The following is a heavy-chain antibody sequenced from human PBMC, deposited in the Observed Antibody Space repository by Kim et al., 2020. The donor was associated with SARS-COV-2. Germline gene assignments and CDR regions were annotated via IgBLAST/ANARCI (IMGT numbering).Heavy chain of an antibody. CDR2: IYYRRST. CDR3: ARHGSSIAARPFNYYYGMDV. CDR1: GGSISSSSYY. V-gene: IGHV4-39*01. J-gene: IGHJ6*02. D-gene: IGHD6-6*01. Sequence: SETLSLTCTVSGGSISSSSYYWGWIRQPPGKGLEWIGSIYYRRSTYYNPSLKSRVTISVDTSKNQFSLKLSSVTAADTAVYYCARHGSSIAARPFNYYYGMDVWGQGTTVTVSS.